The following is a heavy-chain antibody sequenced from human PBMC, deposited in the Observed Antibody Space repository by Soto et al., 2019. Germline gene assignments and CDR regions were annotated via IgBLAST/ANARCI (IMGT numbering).Heavy chain of an antibody. Sequence: GASVKVSCKTSGYGFSNYVVSWVRRAPGQGLEWVGRVDPDNVHTKYAQKLQGRVTMATDTATNTAYMELRSLTFDDTAVYYCARGAASGYSYFYYMDVWGKGTTVTVSS. CDR2: VDPDNVHT. J-gene: IGHJ6*03. V-gene: IGHV1-18*01. D-gene: IGHD6-13*01. CDR1: GYGFSNYV. CDR3: ARGAASGYSYFYYMDV.